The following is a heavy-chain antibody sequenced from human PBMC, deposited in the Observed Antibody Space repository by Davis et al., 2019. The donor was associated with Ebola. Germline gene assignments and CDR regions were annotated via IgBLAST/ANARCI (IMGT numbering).Heavy chain of an antibody. CDR3: AKELIWFGELLTYYFDY. CDR2: ISSDGTNR. D-gene: IGHD3-10*01. V-gene: IGHV3-30*07. Sequence: GESLKISCVASQFTFRDYSVNWVRQAPGKGLEWVAIISSDGTNRFYADSVKGRFTVSRDDSKNTLYLQMNSLRAEDTAIYYCAKELIWFGELLTYYFDYWDQGALVTVSS. J-gene: IGHJ4*02. CDR1: QFTFRDYS.